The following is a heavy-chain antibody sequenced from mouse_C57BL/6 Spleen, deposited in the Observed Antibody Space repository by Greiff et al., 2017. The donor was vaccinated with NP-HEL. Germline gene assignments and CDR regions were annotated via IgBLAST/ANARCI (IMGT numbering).Heavy chain of an antibody. CDR1: GYTFTDYY. D-gene: IGHD3-2*02. J-gene: IGHJ3*01. Sequence: QVQLQQSGAELVRPGASVKLSCKASGYTFTDYYINWVKQRPGQGLEWIARIYPGSGNTYYNEKFKGKATLTAEKSSSTAYMQLSSLTSEDSAVYFCARMETAQAPWFAYWGQGTLVTVSA. CDR3: ARMETAQAPWFAY. CDR2: IYPGSGNT. V-gene: IGHV1-76*01.